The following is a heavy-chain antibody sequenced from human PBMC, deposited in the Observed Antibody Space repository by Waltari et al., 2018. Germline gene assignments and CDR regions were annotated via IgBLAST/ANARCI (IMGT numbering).Heavy chain of an antibody. V-gene: IGHV3-74*01. CDR3: ARDHYYSKDV. J-gene: IGHJ6*04. CDR2: IDNGDGSGT. Sequence: EVQLVESGGGFVQPGGSLRLSGEASGFIFSTNWMNWVRQGPGKGLLWVSRIDNGDGSGTSYADSVKGRFTISRDNAKNTLSLQMNSLRAEDTGVYYCARDHYYSKDVWGTGTTVTVSS. CDR1: GFIFSTNW.